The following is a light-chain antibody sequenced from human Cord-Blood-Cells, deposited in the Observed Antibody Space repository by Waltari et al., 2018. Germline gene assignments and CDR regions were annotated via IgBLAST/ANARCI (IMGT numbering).Light chain of an antibody. V-gene: IGKV4-1*01. Sequence: DIVMTQSPDSLAVSLGERATINCKSSQSVLYSSNNKNYLAWYQQKPGQPPKLLIYWASTRXSGVPDRFSGSGSVTDFTLTISSLQAEDVAVYYCQQYYSTPWTFGQGTKVEIK. CDR3: QQYYSTPWT. CDR2: WAS. CDR1: QSVLYSSNNKNY. J-gene: IGKJ1*01.